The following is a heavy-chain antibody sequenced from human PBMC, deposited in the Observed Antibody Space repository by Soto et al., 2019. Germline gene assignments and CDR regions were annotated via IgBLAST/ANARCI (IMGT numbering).Heavy chain of an antibody. CDR3: AKDAGDYESSGYYYFDY. D-gene: IGHD3-22*01. V-gene: IGHV3-23*01. CDR2: ISGSGGST. Sequence: GGSLRLSCAASGFTFSSYAMSWVRQAPGKGLEWVSAISGSGGSTYYADSVKGRFTISRDNSKNSLFLQMTDLRVEDTAVYYCAKDAGDYESSGYYYFDYWGQGTVVTVS. J-gene: IGHJ4*02. CDR1: GFTFSSYA.